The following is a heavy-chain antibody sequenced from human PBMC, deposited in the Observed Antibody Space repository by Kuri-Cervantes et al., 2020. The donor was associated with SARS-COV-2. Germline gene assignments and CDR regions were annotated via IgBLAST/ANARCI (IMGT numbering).Heavy chain of an antibody. Sequence: GECLKISCAASGFTFSTYSMTWVRQAPGKGLEWVTSISSSSSQRYYVDSVKGRFTISRDNAKNSLYLQMNSLRAEDTAVYYCASLLSGGGAHLYYFYMDAWGKGTSVTVSS. D-gene: IGHD3-16*01. CDR1: GFTFSTYS. V-gene: IGHV3-21*01. CDR2: ISSSSSQR. CDR3: ASLLSGGGAHLYYFYMDA. J-gene: IGHJ6*03.